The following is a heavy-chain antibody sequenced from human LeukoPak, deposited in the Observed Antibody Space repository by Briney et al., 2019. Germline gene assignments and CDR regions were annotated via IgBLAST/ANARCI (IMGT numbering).Heavy chain of an antibody. CDR1: GFTFSSYS. D-gene: IGHD3-10*01. V-gene: IGHV3-21*06. CDR3: TRVLSAGLPGGFDF. CDR2: ISSISHYI. J-gene: IGHJ4*02. Sequence: SGGSLRLSCAASGFTFSSYSMTWVRQASGKGLEWVSIISSISHYIYYADSVKGRFAISRDNARNSLFLQMSSLRAEDTAVYYCTRVLSAGLPGGFDFWGQGTLVTVSS.